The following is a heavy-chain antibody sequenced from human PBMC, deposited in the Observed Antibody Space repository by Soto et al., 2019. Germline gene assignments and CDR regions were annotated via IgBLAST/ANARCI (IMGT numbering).Heavy chain of an antibody. J-gene: IGHJ4*02. D-gene: IGHD6-19*01. CDR2: INPSGGST. CDR1: GYTFASYY. V-gene: IGHV1-46*03. CDR3: ARERYSSPGGFDY. Sequence: ASVKVSCKASGYTFASYYRQWVRQAPGQGLEWMGIINPSGGSTSYAQKFQGRVTMTRDTSTSTVYMELSSLRSEDTAVYYCARERYSSPGGFDYWGQGTLVTVSS.